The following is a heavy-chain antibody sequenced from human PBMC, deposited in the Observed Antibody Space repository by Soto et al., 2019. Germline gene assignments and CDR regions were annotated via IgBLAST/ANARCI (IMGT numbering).Heavy chain of an antibody. Sequence: LRLSCAASGFTFSRHWMHWVRQTPGKGPVWVSRINDDGSSTKYADSVKGRFTIARDNAKNTVFLQMSSLRAEDTAVYYCAREVIAATGTIRWFDPWGQGTLVTVSS. CDR2: INDDGSST. CDR3: AREVIAATGTIRWFDP. D-gene: IGHD6-25*01. V-gene: IGHV3-74*03. J-gene: IGHJ5*02. CDR1: GFTFSRHW.